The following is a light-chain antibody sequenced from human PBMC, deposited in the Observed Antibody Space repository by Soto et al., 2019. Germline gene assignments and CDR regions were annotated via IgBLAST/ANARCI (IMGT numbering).Light chain of an antibody. V-gene: IGLV1-44*01. CDR1: SSNIGSNT. Sequence: QSVLTQSPSASGTPGQRVTISCSGSSSNIGSNTVNWYHQLPGTAPKLLIYSDNQRPSGVPDRFSGSKSGTSASLAISGLQSEDEADYYCAAWDDSLNGDVFASGTKLTVL. J-gene: IGLJ1*01. CDR3: AAWDDSLNGDV. CDR2: SDN.